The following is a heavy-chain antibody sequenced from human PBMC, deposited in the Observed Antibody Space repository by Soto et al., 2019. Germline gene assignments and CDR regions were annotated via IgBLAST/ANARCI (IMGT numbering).Heavy chain of an antibody. D-gene: IGHD3-3*01. J-gene: IGHJ4*02. CDR2: INHSGST. V-gene: IGHV4-34*01. CDR3: ARDVRITIFGVVKGVDY. Sequence: ETLSLTCAVYGGSFGGYYWSWIRQPPGKGLEWIGEINHSGSTNYNPSLKSRVTISVDTSKNQFSLKLSSVTAADTAVYYCARDVRITIFGVVKGVDYWGQGTLVTVSS. CDR1: GGSFGGYY.